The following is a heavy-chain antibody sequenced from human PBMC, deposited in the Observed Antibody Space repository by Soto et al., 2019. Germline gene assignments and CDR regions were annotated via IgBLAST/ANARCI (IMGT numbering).Heavy chain of an antibody. Sequence: GSLRLSCAASGXTFSSYSMHWVRQAPGKGLEGVAVISYDGSNKYYADSVKGRFTISRDNSKNTLYRQMNSMRAEDTAVYYCERDLHDCWSGLFLSYYYYYGMDVWGQGTTVTVS. CDR3: ERDLHDCWSGLFLSYYYYYGMDV. CDR1: GXTFSSYS. D-gene: IGHD3-3*01. V-gene: IGHV3-30-3*01. J-gene: IGHJ6*02. CDR2: ISYDGSNK.